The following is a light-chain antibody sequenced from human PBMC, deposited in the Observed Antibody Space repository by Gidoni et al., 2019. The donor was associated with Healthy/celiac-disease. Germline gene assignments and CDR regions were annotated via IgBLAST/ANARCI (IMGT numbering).Light chain of an antibody. J-gene: IGKJ1*01. V-gene: IGKV1-39*01. CDR2: AAS. CDR3: QQSYSTPRT. Sequence: DIQMTQSPSSLSASVGDRGTITGRASQSIRSYLNWYQQKPGKAPKLLIYAASSLQSGVPSRFSGSGSGTDFTLTISSLQPEDFATYYCQQSYSTPRTFGQGTKVEIK. CDR1: QSIRSY.